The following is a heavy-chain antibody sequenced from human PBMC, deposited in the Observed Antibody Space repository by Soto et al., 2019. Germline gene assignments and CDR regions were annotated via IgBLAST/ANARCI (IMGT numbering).Heavy chain of an antibody. Sequence: SEILSLTCNMSGDSYSISTYSWSWIRQPPGKALQWIGFIYQSGVTSYNPSLASRVSISLDRSNNQCSLKLKSVTAADTAVYFCAGMPYTSGLRFDPWGPGTLVTVSS. CDR1: GDSYSISTYS. V-gene: IGHV4-30-2*01. CDR3: AGMPYTSGLRFDP. J-gene: IGHJ5*02. D-gene: IGHD6-19*01. CDR2: IYQSGVT.